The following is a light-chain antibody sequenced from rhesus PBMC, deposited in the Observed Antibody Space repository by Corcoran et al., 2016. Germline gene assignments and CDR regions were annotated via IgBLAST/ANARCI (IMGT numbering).Light chain of an antibody. V-gene: IGKV3-31*02. CDR2: GAS. Sequence: EIVMTQSPATLSLSPGERATLSCRASQSVSSYLAWYQQKPGPAPRVLFYGASSRATGIPDRFGGSGYGTDFTLTISSLGPEDFAVYDCQQHYSSPLTFGGGTKVELK. CDR3: QQHYSSPLT. CDR1: QSVSSY. J-gene: IGKJ4*01.